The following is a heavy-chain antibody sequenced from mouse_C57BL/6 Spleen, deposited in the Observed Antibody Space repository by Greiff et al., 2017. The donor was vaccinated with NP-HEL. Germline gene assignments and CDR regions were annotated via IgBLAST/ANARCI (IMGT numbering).Heavy chain of an antibody. CDR1: GYTFTSYW. D-gene: IGHD1-1*01. CDR3: ARFLTTVVATDYYAMDY. Sequence: QVQLQQPGAELVKPGASVKMSCKASGYTFTSYWITWVKQRPGQGLERIGDIYPGSGSTNYNEKFKSKATLTVDTSSSTAYMQLSSLTSEDSAVYYCARFLTTVVATDYYAMDYWGQGTSVTVSS. CDR2: IYPGSGST. J-gene: IGHJ4*01. V-gene: IGHV1-55*01.